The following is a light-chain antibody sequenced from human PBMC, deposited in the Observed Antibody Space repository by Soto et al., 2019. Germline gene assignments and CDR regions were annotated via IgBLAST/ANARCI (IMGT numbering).Light chain of an antibody. V-gene: IGKV3-11*01. CDR3: HQRYNWPRVT. CDR2: DVS. J-gene: IGKJ5*01. CDR1: QSVSNS. Sequence: EIVLTQAPATLSLSPGERVTLSCRASQSVSNSLAWYQQKPGQPPRLLIYDVSNRATGIPARFSGSGSGTDFTLTITSLVAEEFAVYFCHQRYNWPRVTFGQGTRLEIK.